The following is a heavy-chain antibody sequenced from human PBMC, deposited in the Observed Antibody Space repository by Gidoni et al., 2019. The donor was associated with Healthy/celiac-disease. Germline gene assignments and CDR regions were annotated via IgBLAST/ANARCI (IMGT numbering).Heavy chain of an antibody. CDR2: INPNSGGT. Sequence: QVQLVQSGAEVKKPGASVKVSCKASGYTFTGYYMHWVRQAPGQGLEWMGWINPNSGGTNYAQKFQGWVTMTRDTSISTAYMGLSRRRSDDTAGYYCARAAVAGYYYYYGMDVWGQGTTVTVSS. CDR3: ARAAVAGYYYYYGMDV. D-gene: IGHD6-19*01. J-gene: IGHJ6*02. CDR1: GYTFTGYY. V-gene: IGHV1-2*04.